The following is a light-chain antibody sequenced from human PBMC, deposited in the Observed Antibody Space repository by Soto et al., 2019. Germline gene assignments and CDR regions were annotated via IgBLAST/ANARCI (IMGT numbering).Light chain of an antibody. CDR3: QQYNNLPPWT. J-gene: IGKJ1*01. CDR2: DAS. V-gene: IGKV3-15*01. CDR1: QSISSA. Sequence: EIVLTQSPATLSLSPGDRAVLSCRASQSISSALAWYQQKPGQAPRLLIYDASTRANGIPARFSGSGSGTEFTLTVSSLQSEDFAVYYCQQYNNLPPWTFGQGTKVEIK.